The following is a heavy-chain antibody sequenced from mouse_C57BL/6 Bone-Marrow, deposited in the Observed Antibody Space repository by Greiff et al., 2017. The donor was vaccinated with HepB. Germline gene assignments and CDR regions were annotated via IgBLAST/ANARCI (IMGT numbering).Heavy chain of an antibody. J-gene: IGHJ3*01. CDR2: IRSKSNNYAT. D-gene: IGHD1-1*01. Sequence: EVHLVESGGGLVQPKGSLKLSCAASGFSFNTYAMNWVRQAPGKGLEWVARIRSKSNNYATYYADSVKDRFTISRDDSESMLYLQMNNLKTEDTAMYYCVRITTVRGAYWGQGTLVTVSA. CDR1: GFSFNTYA. CDR3: VRITTVRGAY. V-gene: IGHV10-1*01.